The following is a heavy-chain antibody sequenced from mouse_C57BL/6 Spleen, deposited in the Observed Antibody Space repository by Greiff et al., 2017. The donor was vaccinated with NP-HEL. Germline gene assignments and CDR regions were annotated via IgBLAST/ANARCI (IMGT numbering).Heavy chain of an antibody. CDR3: ARSYYDGSREYFDV. CDR2: INPNNGGT. J-gene: IGHJ1*03. CDR1: GYTFTDYN. V-gene: IGHV1-18*01. Sequence: EVQLQQSGPELVKPGASVKIPCKASGYTFTDYNMDWVKQSHGKSLEWIGDINPNNGGTIYNQKFKGKATLTVDKSSSTAYMELRSLTSEDTAVYYCARSYYDGSREYFDVWGTGTTVTVSS. D-gene: IGHD1-1*01.